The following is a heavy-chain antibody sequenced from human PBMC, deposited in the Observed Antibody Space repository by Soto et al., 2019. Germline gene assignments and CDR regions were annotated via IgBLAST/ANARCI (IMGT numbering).Heavy chain of an antibody. CDR3: ARDLAAGDH. V-gene: IGHV1-46*01. J-gene: IGHJ4*02. CDR1: GYTFTHYY. CDR2: ITPASGST. Sequence: QVQLVQSGAEVRKPGASVKVSCRTSGYTFTHYYVHWVRQAPGQGLEWLGIITPASGSTNYAHEFPGRVTLTMDTSTTTVYMELSGLRAEDTAIFYCARDLAAGDHWGQGTLVTVSS. D-gene: IGHD6-13*01.